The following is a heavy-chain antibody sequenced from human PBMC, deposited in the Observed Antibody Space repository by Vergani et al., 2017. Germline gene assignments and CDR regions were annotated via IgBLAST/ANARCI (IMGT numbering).Heavy chain of an antibody. CDR1: GFTFSSYA. CDR2: IRGSGGST. CDR3: AKDRGGKEKGIAAAGSWFDP. Sequence: EVQLLESGGGLVQPGGSLRLSCAASGFTFSSYAMSWVRQAPGKGLEWVSGIRGSGGSTYYADSVKGRFTISRDNSKKTLYLQMNSLRAEDTAVYYCAKDRGGKEKGIAAAGSWFDPWGQGTLVTVSS. J-gene: IGHJ5*02. V-gene: IGHV3-23*01. D-gene: IGHD6-13*01.